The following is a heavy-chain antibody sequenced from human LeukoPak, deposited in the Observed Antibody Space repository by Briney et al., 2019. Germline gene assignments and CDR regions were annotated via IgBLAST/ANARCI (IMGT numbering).Heavy chain of an antibody. D-gene: IGHD3-16*01. V-gene: IGHV3-64*01. J-gene: IGHJ4*02. CDR2: ISSNGDST. CDR3: ARGLSPGYYFDY. Sequence: AGGALRPSCAASGFTFSSYAMHWVRQAPGKGLEYVSAISSNGDSTYYANSVKGRFTISRDNSKNMLYLQLGSLRAEDMAVYYCARGLSPGYYFDYWGQGTLVTVSS. CDR1: GFTFSSYA.